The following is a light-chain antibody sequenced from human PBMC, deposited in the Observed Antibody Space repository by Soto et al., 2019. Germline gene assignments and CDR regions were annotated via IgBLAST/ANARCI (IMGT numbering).Light chain of an antibody. CDR2: TAS. CDR3: QKINAYPLT. V-gene: IGKV1-9*01. CDR1: QGIRSS. J-gene: IGKJ5*01. Sequence: IQLTQSPSSLSASVGDSVTITCRASQGIRSSLAWYQQKPGIAPKLLIYTASTLQSGVPSRFSGSGSGTDFTLTISSLQPADFATYYCQKINAYPLTFGQGPRLEIK.